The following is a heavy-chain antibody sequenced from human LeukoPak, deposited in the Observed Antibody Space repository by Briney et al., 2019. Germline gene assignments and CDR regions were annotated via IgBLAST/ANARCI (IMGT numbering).Heavy chain of an antibody. V-gene: IGHV3-23*01. CDR1: GFTFSSYA. J-gene: IGHJ4*02. CDR2: ISGSGGST. D-gene: IGHD1-26*01. CDR3: AKDQASGSYYSTAFDY. Sequence: GGSLRLSCAASGFTFSSYARSWVRQAPGKGLEWVSAISGSGGSTYYADSVKGRFTISRDNSKNTLYLQMNSLRAEDTAVYYCAKDQASGSYYSTAFDYWGQGTLVTVSS.